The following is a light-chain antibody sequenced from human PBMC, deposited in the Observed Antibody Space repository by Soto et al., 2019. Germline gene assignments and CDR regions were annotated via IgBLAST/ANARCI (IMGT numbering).Light chain of an antibody. V-gene: IGLV2-14*01. J-gene: IGLJ2*01. Sequence: QSALTQPASVSGSPGQSITMSCTGTSSDVGGHNFVSWYQQYPGKAPKLMIYEVSNRPSGVSDRFSGSKSGNTASLTISGLQAEDEAHYYCASYSSTNSLVVFGGGTQLTVL. CDR2: EVS. CDR3: ASYSSTNSLVV. CDR1: SSDVGGHNF.